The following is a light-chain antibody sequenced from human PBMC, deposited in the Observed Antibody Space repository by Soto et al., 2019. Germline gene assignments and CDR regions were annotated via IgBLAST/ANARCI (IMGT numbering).Light chain of an antibody. CDR2: KAY. CDR3: QQYNDYSWT. V-gene: IGKV1-5*03. Sequence: IQMTQSPSTLSASVGDRVAITCRASQRIGIWLAWYQQKPGKAPRFLIYKAYSLESGVPSRFSGSGYGTEFTLTISSLQPDDFATYYCQQYNDYSWTFGQGTKVEIK. CDR1: QRIGIW. J-gene: IGKJ1*01.